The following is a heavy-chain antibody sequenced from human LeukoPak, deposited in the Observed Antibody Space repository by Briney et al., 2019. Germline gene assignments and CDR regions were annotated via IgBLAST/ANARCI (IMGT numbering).Heavy chain of an antibody. J-gene: IGHJ4*02. Sequence: GGSLRLSCAASGFTFSSYEINWVRQAPGKGLEWVSYISSGSSSKYYADSVQGRFTISRDNAENSLFLQMNSLRAEDTAIYYCARTDSGDYSFTYWGQGTLVTVSS. CDR2: ISSGSSSK. V-gene: IGHV3-48*03. D-gene: IGHD4-17*01. CDR1: GFTFSSYE. CDR3: ARTDSGDYSFTY.